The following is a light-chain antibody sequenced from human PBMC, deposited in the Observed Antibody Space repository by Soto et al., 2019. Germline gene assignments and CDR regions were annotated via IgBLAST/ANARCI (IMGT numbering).Light chain of an antibody. V-gene: IGLV1-47*02. J-gene: IGLJ1*01. CDR3: AAWDDNLNAYV. Sequence: QSVLTQPPSASSTPGQPVTISCSGSTSNIGTFYVYWYQHLPGTAPKLLIYLGDQRASGVSDRFSGSKSGTSASLAINGLRSDDEADYYCAAWDDNLNAYVFGSGTKLTVL. CDR2: LGD. CDR1: TSNIGTFY.